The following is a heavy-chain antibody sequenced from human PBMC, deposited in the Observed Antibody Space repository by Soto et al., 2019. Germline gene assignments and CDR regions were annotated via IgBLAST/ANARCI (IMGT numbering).Heavy chain of an antibody. D-gene: IGHD3-16*01. CDR1: GFTFITYW. J-gene: IGHJ4*02. CDR2: IKQDGSEK. V-gene: IGHV3-7*03. Sequence: GGSLRLSCAASGFTFITYWMTWVRQAPGKGLEWVANIKQDGSEKYYVDSVKGRFTISRDNAKNSVYLQMNSLRAEDTAVYYCVRDYGRSYFDYWGQGTMVTVYS. CDR3: VRDYGRSYFDY.